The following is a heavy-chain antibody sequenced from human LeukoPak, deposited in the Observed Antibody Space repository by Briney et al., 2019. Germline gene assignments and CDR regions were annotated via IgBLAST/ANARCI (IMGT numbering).Heavy chain of an antibody. CDR3: AKKLVYYDSGSYYDF. J-gene: IGHJ4*02. CDR1: GFTFSSYA. D-gene: IGHD3-10*01. CDR2: INGSGSAT. Sequence: GGSLRLSRAASGFTFSSYAMNWVRQAPGQGLEWVSGINGSGSATHYAVPVKGRFNISRDNAKSTLYLQMKSLRDEDTAVYFCAKKLVYYDSGSYYDFWGQGTQVTVSS. V-gene: IGHV3-23*01.